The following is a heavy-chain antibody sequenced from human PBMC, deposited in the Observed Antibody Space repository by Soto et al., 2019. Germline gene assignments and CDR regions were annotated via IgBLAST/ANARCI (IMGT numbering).Heavy chain of an antibody. CDR2: IYPVDSDA. CDR1: GYRFASYW. V-gene: IGHV5-51*01. J-gene: IGHJ4*02. Sequence: GESLKISCKGSGYRFASYWIGWVRQMPGKGLEWMGIIYPVDSDARYSPSFEGQVTFSVDKSVNTAYLQWTSLEPSDTAIYYCARLSITTSGCFDHWGQGTLVTVSS. CDR3: ARLSITTSGCFDH. D-gene: IGHD1-1*01.